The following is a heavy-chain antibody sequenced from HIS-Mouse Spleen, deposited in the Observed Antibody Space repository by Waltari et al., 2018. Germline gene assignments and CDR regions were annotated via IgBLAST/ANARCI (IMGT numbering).Heavy chain of an antibody. V-gene: IGHV1-2*02. CDR2: INPNSGGT. CDR1: GDTFTGSY. CDR3: ARDETGDPYY. D-gene: IGHD7-27*01. Sequence: QVQLVQSGAEVKKPGASVKVSCKASGDTFTGSYMHRVRQAPGQGLEWRGWINPNSGGTNYAQKFQGRVTMTRDTSISTAYMELSRLRSDDTAVYYCARDETGDPYYWGQGTLVTVSS. J-gene: IGHJ4*02.